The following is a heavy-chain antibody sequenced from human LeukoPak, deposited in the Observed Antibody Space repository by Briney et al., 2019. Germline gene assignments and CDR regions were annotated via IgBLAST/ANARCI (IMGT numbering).Heavy chain of an antibody. J-gene: IGHJ5*02. CDR3: ARHSYTNGWYFFDP. Sequence: GESLKISCKGSGYSFTTYWIAWVRQMPGKGLEWMGIILPGVSNTRYSPSFQGQVTISADKSINTAYLQWSSLKTSDTAMYYCARHSYTNGWYFFDPWGQGTLVTVSS. D-gene: IGHD6-19*01. CDR1: GYSFTTYW. CDR2: ILPGVSNT. V-gene: IGHV5-51*01.